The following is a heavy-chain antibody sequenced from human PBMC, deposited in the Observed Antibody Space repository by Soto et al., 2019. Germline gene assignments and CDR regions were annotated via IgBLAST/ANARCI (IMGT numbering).Heavy chain of an antibody. D-gene: IGHD6-13*01. CDR1: GFTFSDYY. Sequence: QVQLVESGGGLVKPGGSLRLSCAASGFTFSDYYMSWIRQAPGKGLEWVSYISSSGSTIYYADSVKGRFTISRDNAKNXLYLQMNSLRAEDTAVYYCASPPHIAAAGTPWFDPWGQGTLVTVSS. CDR2: ISSSGSTI. J-gene: IGHJ5*02. CDR3: ASPPHIAAAGTPWFDP. V-gene: IGHV3-11*01.